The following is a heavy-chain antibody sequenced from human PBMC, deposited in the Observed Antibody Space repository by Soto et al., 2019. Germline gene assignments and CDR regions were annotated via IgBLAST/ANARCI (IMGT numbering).Heavy chain of an antibody. Sequence: GGALRLSCAASGFTFSTYSMAWVRPAPGKGLAWVSGLSGGGANTFYADSVKGRFTISVDNSKNTVYLQMNSLRVEDTAVYYCARWDGYGDEWGQGTLVTVSS. J-gene: IGHJ4*02. D-gene: IGHD5-12*01. CDR2: LSGGGANT. V-gene: IGHV3-23*01. CDR3: ARWDGYGDE. CDR1: GFTFSTYS.